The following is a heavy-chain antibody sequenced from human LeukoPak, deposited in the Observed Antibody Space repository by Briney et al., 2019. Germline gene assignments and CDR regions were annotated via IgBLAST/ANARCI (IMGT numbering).Heavy chain of an antibody. CDR1: GGSISSYY. CDR2: IYTSENS. Sequence: SETLSLTCTVSGGSISSYYWSWVRQPAGKGLEWIGRIYTSENSNYNPSLKGRVTMSIDTSKKQFSLRLSSVTAADSALYFCARGFDWLDYWGQGTLVTVSS. J-gene: IGHJ4*02. V-gene: IGHV4-4*07. CDR3: ARGFDWLDY. D-gene: IGHD3-9*01.